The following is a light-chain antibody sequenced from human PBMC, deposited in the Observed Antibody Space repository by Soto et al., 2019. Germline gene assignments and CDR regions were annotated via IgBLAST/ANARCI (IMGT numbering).Light chain of an antibody. V-gene: IGKV3-11*01. CDR3: QQHTNWPLT. Sequence: ETGLTQSPATVSWSPGEGATLSFRASQSVSSFLAWYQQKPGQAPRLLIYDASNRATGIPARFSGSGSGTDFTLTISSLEPEDFAVYYCQQHTNWPLTFGGGTKVDIK. J-gene: IGKJ4*01. CDR1: QSVSSF. CDR2: DAS.